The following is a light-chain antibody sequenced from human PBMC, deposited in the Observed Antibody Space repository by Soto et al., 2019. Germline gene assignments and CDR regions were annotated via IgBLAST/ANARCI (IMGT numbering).Light chain of an antibody. CDR2: DVS. J-gene: IGLJ1*01. CDR3: SSYTTTTALYV. CDR1: SSGGGEYKY. V-gene: IGLV2-14*03. Sequence: QSVLTQPASVSGSPGQSITISCTESSSGGGEYKYASWYQQHPGTAPKLIIYDVSNRPSGVSIRFSGSKSGSTASLTISGLQAEDEADYYCSSYTTTTALYVFGAGTKLTVL.